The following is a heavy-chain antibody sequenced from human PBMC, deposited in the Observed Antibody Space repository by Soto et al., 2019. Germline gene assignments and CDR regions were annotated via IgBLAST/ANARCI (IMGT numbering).Heavy chain of an antibody. V-gene: IGHV3-23*01. J-gene: IGHJ4*02. CDR1: GFTCITYA. D-gene: IGHD5-12*01. Sequence: PGRSLRLSCASSGFTCITYAINCVRQAPGKGLEWVSAVSGSGANTYYGDSVKGRFTISRDNAKNSLYLQMNSLRAEDTALYYCARDHHRYSGYDYVDYWGQGTLVTVSS. CDR3: ARDHHRYSGYDYVDY. CDR2: VSGSGANT.